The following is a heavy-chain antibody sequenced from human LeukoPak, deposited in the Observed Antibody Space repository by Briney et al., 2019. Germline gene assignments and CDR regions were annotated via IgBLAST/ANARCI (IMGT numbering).Heavy chain of an antibody. CDR2: ISYDGSNK. D-gene: IGHD3-22*01. V-gene: IGHV3-30*04. CDR1: GFTFSSYA. J-gene: IGHJ4*02. Sequence: PGGSLRLSCAASGFTFSSYAMCWVRQSPGKGLEWVAVISYDGSNKYYADSVKGRFTISRDNSKNTLYLQMNSLRAEDTAVYYCARDARTVGITMIVVGFDYWGQGTLVTVSS. CDR3: ARDARTVGITMIVVGFDY.